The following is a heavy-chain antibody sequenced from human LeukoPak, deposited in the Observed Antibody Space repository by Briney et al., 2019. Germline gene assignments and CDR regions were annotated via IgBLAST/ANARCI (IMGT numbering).Heavy chain of an antibody. Sequence: PGGSLRLSCAASGFTFSSYSMNWVRQAPGKGLEWVSSISSSRSYIYYAGSVKGRFTIPRDNAKNSLYLQMNSLRAEDTAVYYFARDAFDIWGQGTMVTVSS. CDR3: ARDAFDI. J-gene: IGHJ3*02. CDR2: ISSSRSYI. V-gene: IGHV3-21*01. CDR1: GFTFSSYS.